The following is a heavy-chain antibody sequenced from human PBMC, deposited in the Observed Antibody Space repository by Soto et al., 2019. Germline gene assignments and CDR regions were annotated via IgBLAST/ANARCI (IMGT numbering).Heavy chain of an antibody. V-gene: IGHV3-33*01. CDR2: IWYDVTQK. CDR3: ARAGGTTVTGLWHFDS. Sequence: GSLRLSCEASGFTFNTYSMHWVRQPPGKGLEWLAAIWYDVTQKYYADSVKGRFIISRDNSKKTLYLEMNSLRAEDTAVYYCARAGGTTVTGLWHFDSWGQGTLVTVSS. CDR1: GFTFNTYS. J-gene: IGHJ4*02. D-gene: IGHD4-17*01.